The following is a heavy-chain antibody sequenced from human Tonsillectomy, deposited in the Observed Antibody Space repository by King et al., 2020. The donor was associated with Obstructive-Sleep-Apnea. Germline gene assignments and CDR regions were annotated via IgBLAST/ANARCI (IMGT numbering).Heavy chain of an antibody. D-gene: IGHD5-18*01. Sequence: QLQESGPGLVKPSETLSLTCTVSGGSISSYYWSWVRQPPGKGLEWIGYIYYSGSTNYNPSPKSRVTISVDTSKNQFSLKLGSVTAADPAVYYCARVLGYSYGHYFDYWGQGTLVTVSS. V-gene: IGHV4-59*01. CDR1: GGSISSYY. CDR2: IYYSGST. J-gene: IGHJ4*02. CDR3: ARVLGYSYGHYFDY.